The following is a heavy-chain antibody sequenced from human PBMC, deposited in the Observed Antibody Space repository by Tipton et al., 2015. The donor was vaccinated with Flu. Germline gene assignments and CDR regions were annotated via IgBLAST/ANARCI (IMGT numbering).Heavy chain of an antibody. Sequence: TLSLTCTVSGVSIISRYWSWIRQPPGERLEWIGYSHYSDSAKYNPSFKSRVSISMDTSKNQFSLHLTSVTDADTGVYYCALGSTGQYDPWGQGILVAVSS. CDR3: ALGSTGQYDP. CDR1: GVSIISRY. D-gene: IGHD1-26*01. V-gene: IGHV4-59*11. CDR2: SHYSDSA. J-gene: IGHJ5*01.